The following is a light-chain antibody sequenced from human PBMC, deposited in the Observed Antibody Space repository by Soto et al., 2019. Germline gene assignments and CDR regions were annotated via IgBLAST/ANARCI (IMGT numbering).Light chain of an antibody. CDR3: QQYDRYWT. CDR2: KAS. Sequence: DIQMTQSPSTLSAYVGDRVTITCRASQSISTWLAWYQQKPGKAPNLLIYKASSLETGVPSRFSGSGSGTEFTLTISSLQPDDFATYYCQQYDRYWTFGQGTRVEIK. CDR1: QSISTW. V-gene: IGKV1-5*03. J-gene: IGKJ1*01.